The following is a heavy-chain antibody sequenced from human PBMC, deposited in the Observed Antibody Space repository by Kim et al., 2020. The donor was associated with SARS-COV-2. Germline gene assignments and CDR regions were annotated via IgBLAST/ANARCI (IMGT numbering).Heavy chain of an antibody. CDR3: ARDPRGVRGVKGWFDP. Sequence: SETLSLTCTVSGGSISSSSYYWGWIRQPPGKGLEWIGSIYYSGSTYYNPSLKSRVTISVDTSKNQFSLKLSSVTAADTAVYYCARDPRGVRGVKGWFDPWGQGTLVTVSS. D-gene: IGHD3-10*01. CDR2: IYYSGST. CDR1: GGSISSSSYY. J-gene: IGHJ5*02. V-gene: IGHV4-39*07.